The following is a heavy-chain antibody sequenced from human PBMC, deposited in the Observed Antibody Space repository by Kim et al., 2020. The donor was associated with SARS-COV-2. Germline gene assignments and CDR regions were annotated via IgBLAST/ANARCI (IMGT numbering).Heavy chain of an antibody. J-gene: IGHJ4*02. CDR3: ARDGPWLVPY. V-gene: IGHV3-74*01. CDR2: INSDGSST. Sequence: GGSLRLSCAASGFTFSSYWMHWVRQAPGKGLLWVSRINSDGSSTSYADSVKGRFTISRDNAKNTLYLQMNSLRAEDTAVYYCARDGPWLVPYWGQGTLVTVSS. CDR1: GFTFSSYW. D-gene: IGHD6-19*01.